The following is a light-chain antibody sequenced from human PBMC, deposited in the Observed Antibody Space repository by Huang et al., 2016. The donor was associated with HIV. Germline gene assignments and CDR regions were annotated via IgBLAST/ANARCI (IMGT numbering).Light chain of an antibody. CDR1: QAISSW. CDR2: AAS. V-gene: IGKV1-12*01. Sequence: DIRMTQSPSSVSASVGDSVAITCRASQAISSWLAWYQQRPGRAPKLLIYAASTLQSGVPSRSNGSGSGTDFTLTINSLQPEDFATYYCQQANSFPRTFGQGTKVEVK. J-gene: IGKJ1*01. CDR3: QQANSFPRT.